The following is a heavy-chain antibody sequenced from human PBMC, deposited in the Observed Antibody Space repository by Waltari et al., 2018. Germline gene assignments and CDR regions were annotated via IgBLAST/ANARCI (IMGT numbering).Heavy chain of an antibody. CDR2: FDPEDGET. CDR3: ATVQSGYYYEQRWFDY. Sequence: QVQLVQSGAEVKKPGASVKVSCKVSGYTLTELSMHWVRQAPGKGLEWMGGFDPEDGETIYAQKFQGRVTMTEDTSTDTAYMELSSLRSEDTAVYYCATVQSGYYYEQRWFDYWGQGTLVTVSS. D-gene: IGHD3-22*01. V-gene: IGHV1-24*01. J-gene: IGHJ4*02. CDR1: GYTLTELS.